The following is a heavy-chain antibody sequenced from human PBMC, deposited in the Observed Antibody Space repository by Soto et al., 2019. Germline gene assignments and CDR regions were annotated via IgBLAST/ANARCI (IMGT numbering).Heavy chain of an antibody. J-gene: IGHJ6*02. V-gene: IGHV4-59*01. CDR2: IYYSGST. CDR3: ARTKHYYYYGMDV. CDR1: GGSISSYY. Sequence: NPSETLSLTCTVSGGSISSYYWSWIRQPPGKGLEWIGYIYYSGSTNYNPSLKSRVTISVDTSKNQFSLKLSSVTAADTAVYYCARTKHYYYYGMDVWGQGTTVTVSS.